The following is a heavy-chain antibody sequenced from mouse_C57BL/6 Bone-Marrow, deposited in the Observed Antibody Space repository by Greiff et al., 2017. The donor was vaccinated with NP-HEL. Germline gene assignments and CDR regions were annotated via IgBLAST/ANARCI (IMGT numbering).Heavy chain of an antibody. CDR3: ARHEYDGTPYFDY. CDR2: ISSGGSYT. J-gene: IGHJ2*01. D-gene: IGHD2-4*01. CDR1: GFTFSSYG. Sequence: EVKLMESGGDLVKPGGSLKLSCAASGFTFSSYGMSWVRQTPDKRLEWVATISSGGSYTYYPDSVKGRFTIPRDNAKNTLYLQMSSLKSEDTAMYYCARHEYDGTPYFDYWGQGTTLTVSS. V-gene: IGHV5-6*01.